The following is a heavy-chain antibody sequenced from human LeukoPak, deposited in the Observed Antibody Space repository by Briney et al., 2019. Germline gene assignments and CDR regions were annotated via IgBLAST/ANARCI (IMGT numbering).Heavy chain of an antibody. D-gene: IGHD2-2*01. Sequence: GGSLRLSCAASGFTFSSYSMNWVRQAPGKGLEWVSSISSSSSYIYYADSVKGRFTISRDNAKNSLYLQMNSLRAEDTAVYYCVRGYCSSTSCYGGSYWGQGTLVTVSS. J-gene: IGHJ4*02. CDR1: GFTFSSYS. CDR3: VRGYCSSTSCYGGSY. CDR2: ISSSSSYI. V-gene: IGHV3-21*01.